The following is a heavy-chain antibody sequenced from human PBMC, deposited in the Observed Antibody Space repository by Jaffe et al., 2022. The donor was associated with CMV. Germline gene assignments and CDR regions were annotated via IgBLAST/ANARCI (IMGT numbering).Heavy chain of an antibody. CDR1: GFTFSNAW. CDR3: TTDRRGPLWFGELSHYYYYYMDV. V-gene: IGHV3-15*01. Sequence: EVQLVESGGGLVKPGGSLRLSCAASGFTFSNAWMSWVRQAPGKGLEWVGRIKSKTDGGTTDYAAPVKGRFTISRDDSKNTLYLQMNSLKTEDTAVYYCTTDRRGPLWFGELSHYYYYYMDVWGKGTTVTVSS. J-gene: IGHJ6*03. D-gene: IGHD3-10*01. CDR2: IKSKTDGGTT.